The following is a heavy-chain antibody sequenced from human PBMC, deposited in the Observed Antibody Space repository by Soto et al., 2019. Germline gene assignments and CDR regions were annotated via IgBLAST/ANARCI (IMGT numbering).Heavy chain of an antibody. V-gene: IGHV3-21*01. Sequence: VGSLRLSCAASGFTFSSYSMNWVRQAPGKGLEWVSSISSSSSYIYYADSVKGRFTISRDNAKNSLYLQMNSLRAEDTAVYYCARGFTIFGVVIRKYYYYAMDVWGQGTTVTV. CDR2: ISSSSSYI. D-gene: IGHD3-3*01. J-gene: IGHJ6*02. CDR1: GFTFSSYS. CDR3: ARGFTIFGVVIRKYYYYAMDV.